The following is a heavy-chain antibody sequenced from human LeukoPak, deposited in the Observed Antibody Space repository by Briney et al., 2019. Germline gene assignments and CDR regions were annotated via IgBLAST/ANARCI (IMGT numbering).Heavy chain of an antibody. CDR2: INSDGIST. CDR3: AKGGATVIDY. Sequence: PGGSLRLSCAASAFTFSSYWMHWVRQAPGKGLVWVSRINSDGISTSYADSVKGRFTISRDNAKNTLYLQMNGLRAEDTAVYYCAKGGATVIDYWGQGTLVTVSS. D-gene: IGHD4-17*01. V-gene: IGHV3-74*01. CDR1: AFTFSSYW. J-gene: IGHJ4*02.